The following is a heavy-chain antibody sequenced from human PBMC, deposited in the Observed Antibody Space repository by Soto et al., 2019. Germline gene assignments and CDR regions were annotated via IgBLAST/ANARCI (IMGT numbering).Heavy chain of an antibody. D-gene: IGHD2-15*01. V-gene: IGHV3-49*05. CDR1: GFTFGDYA. J-gene: IGHJ4*02. CDR2: IRSKAYGGTT. CDR3: TRASVWGYCSGGSCAGLFDY. Sequence: NPGGSLRLSCTASGFTFGDYAMSWFRQAPGKGLEWVGFIRSKAYGGTTEYAASVKGRFTISRDDSKSIAYLQMNSLKTEDTAVYYCTRASVWGYCSGGSCAGLFDYWGQGTLVTVSS.